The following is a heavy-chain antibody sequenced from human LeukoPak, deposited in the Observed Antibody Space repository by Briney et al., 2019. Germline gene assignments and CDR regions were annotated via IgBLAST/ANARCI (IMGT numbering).Heavy chain of an antibody. D-gene: IGHD3-22*01. V-gene: IGHV1-2*02. CDR2: INPNSGGT. Sequence: ASVKVSCKASGYTFTGYYMHWVRQAPGQGLEWMGWINPNSGGTNYAQKFQGRVTMTRDTSISTAYMELSRLRSDDTAVYYCARDQGDDSSGYYYGYWGQGTLVTVSS. J-gene: IGHJ4*02. CDR3: ARDQGDDSSGYYYGY. CDR1: GYTFTGYY.